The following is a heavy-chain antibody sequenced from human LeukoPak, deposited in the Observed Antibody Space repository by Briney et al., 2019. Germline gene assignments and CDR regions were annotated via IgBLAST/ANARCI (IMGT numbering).Heavy chain of an antibody. J-gene: IGHJ4*02. CDR3: AREHYSGTWQIIWYY. Sequence: PGGSLRLSCAASGFTFSDYYMSWIRQAPGKGLEWVSHISDDGGAIHYADSVKGRFTISRDNAKNSLSLQMNSLRPEDTAVYFCAREHYSGTWQIIWYYWGQGTLVTVSS. CDR2: ISDDGGAI. CDR1: GFTFSDYY. D-gene: IGHD6-13*01. V-gene: IGHV3-11*04.